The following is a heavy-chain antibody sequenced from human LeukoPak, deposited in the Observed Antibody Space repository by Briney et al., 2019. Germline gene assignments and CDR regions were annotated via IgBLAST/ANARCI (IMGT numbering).Heavy chain of an antibody. D-gene: IGHD3-3*01. CDR1: GFTFSSYS. V-gene: IGHV3-21*01. CDR2: ISSSSSYI. Sequence: GGSLRLSCAASGFTFSSYSMNWVRQAPGKGLEWVSSISSSSSYIYYADSVKGRFTISRDNGKNSLYLQMNSLRAEDTAVYYCARDPSDYDFWSGYYVPYYFDYWGQGTLVTVSS. CDR3: ARDPSDYDFWSGYYVPYYFDY. J-gene: IGHJ4*02.